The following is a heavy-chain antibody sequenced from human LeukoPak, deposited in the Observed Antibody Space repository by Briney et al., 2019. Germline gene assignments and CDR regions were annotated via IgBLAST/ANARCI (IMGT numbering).Heavy chain of an antibody. CDR3: ARDKASVWRPFDY. CDR1: GFTFSDYY. J-gene: IGHJ4*02. V-gene: IGHV3-11*04. D-gene: IGHD3-16*01. CDR2: ISSSGSTI. Sequence: GGSLRLSCAASGFTFSDYYMSWIRQAPGKGLEWVSYISSSGSTIYYADSVKGRFTISRDNAKNSLYLQMNSLRAEDTAVYYCARDKASVWRPFDYWGQGTLVTVSS.